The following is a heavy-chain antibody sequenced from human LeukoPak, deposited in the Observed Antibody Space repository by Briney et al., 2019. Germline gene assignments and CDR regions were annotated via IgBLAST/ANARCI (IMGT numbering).Heavy chain of an antibody. Sequence: SETLSLTCTVSGGSISTYYWSWIRQPPGKGLEWIGCVYYSGSTNYNPSLKSRVTILVDTSKNQFSLKVSSVTAADTAVYYCARDRASGWSFDPWGQGTLVTVSS. CDR1: GGSISTYY. V-gene: IGHV4-59*01. D-gene: IGHD6-19*01. CDR3: ARDRASGWSFDP. CDR2: VYYSGST. J-gene: IGHJ5*02.